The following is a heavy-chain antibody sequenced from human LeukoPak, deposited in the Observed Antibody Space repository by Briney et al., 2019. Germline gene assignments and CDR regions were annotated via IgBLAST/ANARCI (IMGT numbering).Heavy chain of an antibody. CDR1: GGSISTSNW. CDR2: IYHSGST. Sequence: SETLSLTCAVSGGSISTSNWWSWVRQPPGKGLEWIGEIYHSGSTNYNPSLKSRVTLSVDKSKNQFSLKLSSVTAADTAVYYCARDPFCTSTTCYPHFDYWGQGTLVTVSS. V-gene: IGHV4-4*02. CDR3: ARDPFCTSTTCYPHFDY. J-gene: IGHJ4*02. D-gene: IGHD2-2*01.